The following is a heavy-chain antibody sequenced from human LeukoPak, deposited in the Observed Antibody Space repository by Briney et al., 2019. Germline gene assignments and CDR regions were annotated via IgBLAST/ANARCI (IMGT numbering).Heavy chain of an antibody. V-gene: IGHV3-23*01. CDR3: AKDNVAYTTTWYYFDS. CDR2: ISGNGDNP. J-gene: IGHJ4*02. Sequence: PGGSLRLSCAASGFIFSNYAMSWVRQAPGKGLEWISAISGNGDNPFYADFVKGRFIISRDNSKNTLYLQVNSLRAEDTALYFCAKDNVAYTTTWYYFDSRGRGTLVTVSS. D-gene: IGHD6-13*01. CDR1: GFIFSNYA.